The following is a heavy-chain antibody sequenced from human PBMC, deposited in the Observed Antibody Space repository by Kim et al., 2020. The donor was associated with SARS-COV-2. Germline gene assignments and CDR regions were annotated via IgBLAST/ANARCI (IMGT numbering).Heavy chain of an antibody. CDR3: ARGLRYFDWLSQLFDY. D-gene: IGHD3-9*01. Sequence: PTLTGRVTISVDTTKNQFSLKLSSVTAADTAVYYCARGLRYFDWLSQLFDYWGQGTLVTVSS. J-gene: IGHJ4*02. V-gene: IGHV4-34*01.